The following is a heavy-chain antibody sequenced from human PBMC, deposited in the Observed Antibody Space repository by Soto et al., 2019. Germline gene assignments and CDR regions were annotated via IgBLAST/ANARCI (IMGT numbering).Heavy chain of an antibody. V-gene: IGHV4-59*01. J-gene: IGHJ6*02. CDR2: IYYSGST. CDR3: ARERKYYYGSGSSYSGYYGMDV. CDR1: GGSISSYY. D-gene: IGHD3-10*01. Sequence: PTETLSLTCTVSGGSISSYYWSWIRQPPGKGLEWIGYIYYSGSTNYNPSLKSRVTISVDTSKNQFSLKLSSVTAADTAVYYCARERKYYYGSGSSYSGYYGMDVWGQGTTVTVSS.